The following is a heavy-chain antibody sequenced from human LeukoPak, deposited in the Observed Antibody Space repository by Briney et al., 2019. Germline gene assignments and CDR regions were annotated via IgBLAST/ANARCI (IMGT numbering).Heavy chain of an antibody. D-gene: IGHD3-3*01. CDR1: GYTFTSYD. Sequence: ASVKVSCKASGYTFTSYDINWVRQATGQGLEWMGWMNPNSGNTGYAQKFQGRDTMTRNTSISTAYMELSSLSSEDTDVYYWARGGSIGQLGYYDFWSGYRATQKQKNWFDPWGQGTLVTVSS. CDR2: MNPNSGNT. J-gene: IGHJ5*02. V-gene: IGHV1-8*01. CDR3: ARGGSIGQLGYYDFWSGYRATQKQKNWFDP.